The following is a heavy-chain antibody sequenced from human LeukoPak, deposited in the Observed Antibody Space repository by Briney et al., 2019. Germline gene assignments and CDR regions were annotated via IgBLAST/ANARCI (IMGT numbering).Heavy chain of an antibody. CDR3: ARAAGPYPTSRFHC. CDR2: IDPVSGGT. J-gene: IGHJ4*02. D-gene: IGHD2-2*01. Sequence: GASVKVSCKTSGYNFIDYYIHWVRQAPGQGLEWVGRIDPVSGGTHYAQKFQVRVTMTRDTSISTVYMEMSGLKSDDTALYYCARAAGPYPTSRFHCWGQGTLVTASS. CDR1: GYNFIDYY. V-gene: IGHV1-2*02.